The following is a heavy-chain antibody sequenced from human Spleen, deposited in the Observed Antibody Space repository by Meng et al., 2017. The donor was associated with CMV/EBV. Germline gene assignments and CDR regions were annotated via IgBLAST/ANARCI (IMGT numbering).Heavy chain of an antibody. J-gene: IGHJ4*02. D-gene: IGHD2-21*01. V-gene: IGHV1-2*02. CDR1: GYTFSYYY. Sequence: SVNVSLKAFGYTFSYYYIHWVRQAPGKGLEWMGWINPNSGGTNYAQKFQGRVTMTRDTSISTAYMELSSLRSDDTALYYCGRSRAYCGADCQPPDYWGQGALVTVSS. CDR3: GRSRAYCGADCQPPDY. CDR2: INPNSGGT.